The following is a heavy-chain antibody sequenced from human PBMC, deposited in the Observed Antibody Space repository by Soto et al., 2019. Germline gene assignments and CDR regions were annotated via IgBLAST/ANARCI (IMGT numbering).Heavy chain of an antibody. Sequence: SKTLSLTCAVYGGSFSGYYWSWIRQPPGKGLEWIGEINHSGSTNYNPSLKSRVTISVDTSKNQFSLKLSSVTAADTAVYYCARYRPNWSGYYPFYYYGMDVWGQGTTVTVSS. J-gene: IGHJ6*02. CDR3: ARYRPNWSGYYPFYYYGMDV. CDR2: INHSGST. D-gene: IGHD3-3*01. CDR1: GGSFSGYY. V-gene: IGHV4-34*01.